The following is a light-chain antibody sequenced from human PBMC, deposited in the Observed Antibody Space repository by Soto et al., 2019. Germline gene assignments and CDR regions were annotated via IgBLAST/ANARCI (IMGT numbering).Light chain of an antibody. CDR1: SGDVGGYNY. Sequence: QPALTQTASVSGSPGQSITICCTGTSGDVGGYNYVSWYQQHPGKAPKLVIHGISNRPSGISERFSGSRSGNTASLTISGLQPEDEADYFCSSYSNIATPCVFGPGTMVTVL. CDR2: GIS. CDR3: SSYSNIATPCV. V-gene: IGLV2-14*01. J-gene: IGLJ1*01.